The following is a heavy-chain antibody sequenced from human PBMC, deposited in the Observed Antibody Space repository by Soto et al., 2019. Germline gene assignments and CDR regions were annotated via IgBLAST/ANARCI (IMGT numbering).Heavy chain of an antibody. CDR2: ISWDGGST. J-gene: IGHJ4*02. V-gene: IGHV3-43*01. CDR3: AKGGRYSAAFDY. Sequence: GSLSLSCAASGFTFDDYTMHWVRQAPGKGLEWVSLISWDGGSTYYADSVKGRFTISRDNSKNSLYLQMNSLRTEDTALYYCAKGGRYSAAFDYWGRGTLVTVSS. D-gene: IGHD5-12*01. CDR1: GFTFDDYT.